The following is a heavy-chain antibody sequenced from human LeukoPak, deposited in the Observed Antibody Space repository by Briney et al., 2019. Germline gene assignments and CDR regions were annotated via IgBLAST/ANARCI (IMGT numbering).Heavy chain of an antibody. CDR3: VRGGRGGADNWFDP. Sequence: GGSLRLSCIASDFTFSSYEMNWVRQAPGQGPEWIAYISGSGTTTYYADSVRGRFAISRDNTQNSLSLQMNSLRADDTAIYYCVRGGRGGADNWFDPWGQGTLVTVSS. CDR1: DFTFSSYE. CDR2: ISGSGTTT. V-gene: IGHV3-48*03. J-gene: IGHJ5*02. D-gene: IGHD3-10*01.